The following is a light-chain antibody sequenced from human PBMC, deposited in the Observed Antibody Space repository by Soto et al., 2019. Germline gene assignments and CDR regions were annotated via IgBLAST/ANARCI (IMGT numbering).Light chain of an antibody. CDR3: QQYNNWPYT. CDR1: QSVSSN. CDR2: GAS. V-gene: IGKV3-15*01. Sequence: EIVMTQSPATLSVSPGERAALSCRASQSVSSNFARYQQKPGQAPRLLIYGASTRATGIPARFSGSGSGTDFTLTISSLQSEDFAVYYCQQYNNWPYTFGQGTKLEIK. J-gene: IGKJ2*01.